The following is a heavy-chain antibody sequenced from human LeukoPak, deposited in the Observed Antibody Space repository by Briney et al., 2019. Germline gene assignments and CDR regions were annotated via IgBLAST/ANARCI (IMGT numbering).Heavy chain of an antibody. V-gene: IGHV3-15*01. J-gene: IGHJ5*02. Sequence: PGGSLRLSCAASGFTFSNAWMSWVRQAPGKGLEWVGRIKSKTDGGTTDYAAPVKGRLAISRDDSKNTLYLKMNSLKTEETAVYYCTTGEWLGELLTWGRGTLVTVSS. CDR2: IKSKTDGGTT. CDR1: GFTFSNAW. D-gene: IGHD3-10*01. CDR3: TTGEWLGELLT.